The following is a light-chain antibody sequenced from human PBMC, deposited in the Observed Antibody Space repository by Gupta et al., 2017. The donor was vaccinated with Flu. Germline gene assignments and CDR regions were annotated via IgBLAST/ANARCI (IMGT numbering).Light chain of an antibody. CDR2: GAS. CDR1: QSVSSN. V-gene: IGKV3-15*01. CDR3: QQYDNWPPYT. J-gene: IGKJ2*01. Sequence: DIVMTQSPATLSVSPGERVTLSCRASQSVSSNLAWYQQKPGQAPRLLIYGASTRAPGIPARFSGSGSETDFTLTISSLQSADFAVYYCQQYDNWPPYTFGQGTRLDIK.